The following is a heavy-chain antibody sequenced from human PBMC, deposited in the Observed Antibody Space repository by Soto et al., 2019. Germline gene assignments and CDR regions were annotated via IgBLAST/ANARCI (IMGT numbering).Heavy chain of an antibody. CDR3: ARHLRGSVVPAAHFDY. CDR1: GGSISSSSYY. V-gene: IGHV4-39*01. J-gene: IGHJ4*02. Sequence: SETLSLTCTVSGGSISSSSYYWGWIRQPPGKGLGWIGSIYYSGSTYYNPSLKSRVTISVDTSKNQFSLKLSSVTAADTAVYYCARHLRGSVVPAAHFDYWGQGTLVTVSS. D-gene: IGHD2-2*01. CDR2: IYYSGST.